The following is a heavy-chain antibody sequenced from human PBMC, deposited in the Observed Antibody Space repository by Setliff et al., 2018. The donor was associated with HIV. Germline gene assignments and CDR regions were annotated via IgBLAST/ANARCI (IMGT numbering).Heavy chain of an antibody. V-gene: IGHV3-23*01. CDR3: TQSQHLQYQMAAFDI. Sequence: GSLRLSCAVSGFTFSNYAMNWVRQAPGKGLEWVSGISGSGGHTYYAESVKGRFTISRDKSKNMLYLQMNSLRAEDTAVYYCTQSQHLQYQMAAFDIWGQGTKVTV. CDR2: ISGSGGHT. D-gene: IGHD1-1*01. CDR1: GFTFSNYA. J-gene: IGHJ3*02.